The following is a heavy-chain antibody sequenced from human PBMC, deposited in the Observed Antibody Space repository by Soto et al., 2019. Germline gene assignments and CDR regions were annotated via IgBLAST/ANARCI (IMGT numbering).Heavy chain of an antibody. CDR3: ARVGHDFWSGYTYYYYYMDV. Sequence: PGGSLRLSCASSGFTFSSYSMNLVRQAPGKGLEWVSSISGSSSYIYYADSVKGRFTISRDNAKNSLYLQMNSLRAEDTAVYYCARVGHDFWSGYTYYYYYMDVWGKGTTVTVSS. D-gene: IGHD3-3*01. CDR1: GFTFSSYS. V-gene: IGHV3-21*01. CDR2: ISGSSSYI. J-gene: IGHJ6*03.